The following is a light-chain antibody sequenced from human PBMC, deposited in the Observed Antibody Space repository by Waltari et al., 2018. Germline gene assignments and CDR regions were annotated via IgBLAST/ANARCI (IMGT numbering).Light chain of an antibody. CDR1: QSVTRA. J-gene: IGKJ1*01. CDR3: QHYVRLPAT. V-gene: IGKV3-20*01. CDR2: GAS. Sequence: EILLTQSPGTLSFSPGERATLSCRASQSVTRALAWYQQKPGQAPRLLIYGASNRATGIPDRFSGSGSGTDFSLTISRLEPEDFAVYYCQHYVRLPATFGQGTKVEIK.